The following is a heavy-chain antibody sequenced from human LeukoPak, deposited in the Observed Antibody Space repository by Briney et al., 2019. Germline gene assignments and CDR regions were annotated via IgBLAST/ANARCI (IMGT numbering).Heavy chain of an antibody. CDR3: ATYMVWGPPGYGSGSYLAY. CDR1: GYTLTELS. J-gene: IGHJ4*02. Sequence: ASVKVSCKVSGYTLTELSMHWLRQAPGKGLEWMGGFDPEDGETIYAQKFQGRVTMTEDTSTDTAYMELSSLRSEDTAVYYCATYMVWGPPGYGSGSYLAYWGQGTLVTVSS. CDR2: FDPEDGET. D-gene: IGHD3-10*01. V-gene: IGHV1-24*01.